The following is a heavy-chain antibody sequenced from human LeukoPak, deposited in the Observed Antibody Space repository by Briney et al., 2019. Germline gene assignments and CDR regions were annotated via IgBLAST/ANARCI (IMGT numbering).Heavy chain of an antibody. CDR2: IYGADGT. V-gene: IGHV3-53*01. Sequence: TGGSLRLSCAASGFSVSTKYMSWVRQAPGKGLEWVSIIYGADGTYYADSVKGRFTISRDNSKNTLYLQMNSLRAEDTAVYYCATSGSYYRFEYWGQGTLVTVSS. D-gene: IGHD1-26*01. CDR1: GFSVSTKY. CDR3: ATSGSYYRFEY. J-gene: IGHJ4*02.